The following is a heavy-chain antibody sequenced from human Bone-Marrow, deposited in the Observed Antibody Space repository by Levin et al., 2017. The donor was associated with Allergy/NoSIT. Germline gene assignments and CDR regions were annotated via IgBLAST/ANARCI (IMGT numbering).Heavy chain of an antibody. V-gene: IGHV2-5*02. CDR2: IYWDDDK. Sequence: SQTLSLTCTFSGFSLSTSGVGVGWIRQPPGKALEWLALIYWDDDKRYSPSLKSRLTITKDTSKNQVVLTMTNMDPVDTATYYCAHRARAPDGSGSYPYWGQGTLVTVSS. J-gene: IGHJ4*02. CDR3: AHRARAPDGSGSYPY. CDR1: GFSLSTSGVG. D-gene: IGHD3-10*01.